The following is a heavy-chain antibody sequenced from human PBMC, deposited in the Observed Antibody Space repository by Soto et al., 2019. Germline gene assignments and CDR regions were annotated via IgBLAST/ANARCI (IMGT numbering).Heavy chain of an antibody. Sequence: ASVKVSCKASGYTFASYAMHWVRQAPGQRLEWMGWINAGNGNTKYSQKFQGRVTITRDTSASTAYMELSSLRSEDTAVYYCASARRIVVVTYFDYWGQGTLVTVSS. CDR2: INAGNGNT. CDR1: GYTFASYA. V-gene: IGHV1-3*01. CDR3: ASARRIVVVTYFDY. D-gene: IGHD3-22*01. J-gene: IGHJ4*02.